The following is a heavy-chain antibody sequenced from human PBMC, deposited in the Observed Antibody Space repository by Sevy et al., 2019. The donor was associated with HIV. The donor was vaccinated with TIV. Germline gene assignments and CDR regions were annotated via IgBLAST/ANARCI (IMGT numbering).Heavy chain of an antibody. CDR2: IFGSGGTT. CDR3: AGGRFDSSGSFDAFDI. D-gene: IGHD3-22*01. J-gene: IGHJ3*02. V-gene: IGHV3-23*01. CDR1: GITFKNYA. Sequence: GGSLRLSCAASGITFKNYAMNWVRQAPGKGLNWVSSIFGSGGTTYYADSVRGRFIISRDTSKNAQFLQMNSLRTEDTAVYYCAGGRFDSSGSFDAFDIWGQGTMVTVSS.